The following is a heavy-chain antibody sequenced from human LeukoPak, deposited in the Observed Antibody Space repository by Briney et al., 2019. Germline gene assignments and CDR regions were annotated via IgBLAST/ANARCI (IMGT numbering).Heavy chain of an antibody. CDR1: GGSISSGSYY. V-gene: IGHV4-61*02. CDR2: IYTSGST. Sequence: PSETLSLTCTVSGGSISSGSYYWSWIRHPAGKGLEWIGRIYTSGSTNYNPSLKSRVTISVDTSKNQFSLKLSSVTAADTAVYYCAREGDYYDSSGYYYEGYYFDYWGQGTLVTVSS. J-gene: IGHJ4*02. CDR3: AREGDYYDSSGYYYEGYYFDY. D-gene: IGHD3-22*01.